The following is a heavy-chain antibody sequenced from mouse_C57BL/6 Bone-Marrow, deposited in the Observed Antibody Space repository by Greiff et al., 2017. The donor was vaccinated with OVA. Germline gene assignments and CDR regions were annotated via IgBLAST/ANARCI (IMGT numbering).Heavy chain of an antibody. J-gene: IGHJ2*01. Sequence: VQLQQSGAELVRPGTSVKLSCKASGYTFTSYWMHWVKQRPGQGLEWIGVIDPSDSYTNYNQKFKGKATLTVDTSSSTAYMQLSSLTSEDSAVYYCARDGPYYFDYWGQGTTLTVSS. D-gene: IGHD2-3*01. CDR3: ARDGPYYFDY. CDR1: GYTFTSYW. CDR2: IDPSDSYT. V-gene: IGHV1-59*01.